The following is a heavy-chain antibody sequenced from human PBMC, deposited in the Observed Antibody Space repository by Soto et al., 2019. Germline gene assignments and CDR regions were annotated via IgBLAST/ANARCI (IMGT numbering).Heavy chain of an antibody. Sequence: GGSLRLSCAASGFTFSSYAMSWVRQATGKGLEWVSAISGSGGSTYYADSVKGRFTISRDNSKNTLYLQMNSLRAEDTAVYYCAKDSGRYFDWLLFDYWGQGTLVTVSS. V-gene: IGHV3-23*01. J-gene: IGHJ4*02. CDR3: AKDSGRYFDWLLFDY. CDR1: GFTFSSYA. CDR2: ISGSGGST. D-gene: IGHD3-9*01.